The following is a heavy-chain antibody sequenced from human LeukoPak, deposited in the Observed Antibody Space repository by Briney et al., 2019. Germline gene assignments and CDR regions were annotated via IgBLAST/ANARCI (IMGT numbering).Heavy chain of an antibody. Sequence: ASVTVSCKASGYTFTDYYLHWVRQAPGQGREGMGWLKHHSGGTNYAQNFQGRVTTTRDTSIPTAYMDLSTLRSDDTAVYYCARYCPTSCNAGDSFDIWGQGTVVTVPS. J-gene: IGHJ3*02. CDR2: LKHHSGGT. V-gene: IGHV1-2*02. CDR1: GYTFTDYY. CDR3: ARYCPTSCNAGDSFDI. D-gene: IGHD2/OR15-2a*01.